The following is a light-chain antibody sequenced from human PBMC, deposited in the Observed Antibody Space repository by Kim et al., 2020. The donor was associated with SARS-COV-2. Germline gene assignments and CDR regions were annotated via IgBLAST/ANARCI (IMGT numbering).Light chain of an antibody. CDR2: HAS. CDR3: QQYDTSPWT. CDR1: QSVSSSY. V-gene: IGKV3-20*01. J-gene: IGKJ1*01. Sequence: SPGERATLSCRASQSVSSSYLAWYHQKPGQAPRLLIYHASSRVTGIPDRFSGSGSGTDFTLTISRLEPEDFAVYFCQQYDTSPWTFGQGTKVEIK.